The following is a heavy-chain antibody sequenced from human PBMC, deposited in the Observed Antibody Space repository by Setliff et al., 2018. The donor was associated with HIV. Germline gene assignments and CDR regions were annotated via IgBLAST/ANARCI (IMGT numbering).Heavy chain of an antibody. D-gene: IGHD3-3*01. V-gene: IGHV4-34*01. CDR2: INHSGST. J-gene: IGHJ4*02. CDR1: GGSFSGYS. CDR3: ASFSPPFDY. Sequence: PSETLSLTCAVYGGSFSGYSWTWIRQPPGKGLEWIGEINHSGSTNYNPSLKSRVTISVDTSKNQFSLKLSSVTAADTAVYYCASFSPPFDYWGQGTLVTVSS.